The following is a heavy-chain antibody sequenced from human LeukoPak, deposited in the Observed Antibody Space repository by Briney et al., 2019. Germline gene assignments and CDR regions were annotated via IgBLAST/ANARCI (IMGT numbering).Heavy chain of an antibody. CDR2: INPSGGST. CDR1: GYTFSSYY. CDR3: ARGSTTVVTPVNYYYYYMDV. V-gene: IGHV1-46*01. Sequence: ASVKVSCKASGYTFSSYYMHWVRQAPGQGLEWMGIINPSGGSTSYAQKFQGRVTMTRDMSTSTVYMELSSLRSEDTAVYYCARGSTTVVTPVNYYYYYMDVWGKGTTVTVSS. D-gene: IGHD4-23*01. J-gene: IGHJ6*03.